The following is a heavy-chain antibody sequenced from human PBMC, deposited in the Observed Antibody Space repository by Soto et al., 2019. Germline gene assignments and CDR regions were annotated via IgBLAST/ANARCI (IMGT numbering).Heavy chain of an antibody. D-gene: IGHD2-2*02. CDR2: IYYSGST. CDR1: GGSISSGGYY. CDR3: ARAPYCSSTSCYNPSGYMDV. J-gene: IGHJ6*03. Sequence: SETLSLTCTVSGGSISSGGYYWSWIRQHPGKGLEWIGYIYYSGSTYYNPSLKSRVTISVDTSKNQFSLKLSSVTAADTAVYYCARAPYCSSTSCYNPSGYMDVWGKGTTVTVSS. V-gene: IGHV4-31*03.